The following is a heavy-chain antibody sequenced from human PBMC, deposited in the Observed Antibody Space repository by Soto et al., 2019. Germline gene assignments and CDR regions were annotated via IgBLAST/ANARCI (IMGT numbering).Heavy chain of an antibody. Sequence: QVQLVESGGGVVQPGRSLRLSCAASGFTFSSYAMHWVRQAPGTGLEWVAVISYDGSNKYYADSVKGRFTISRDNSKNTLYLQMNSLRAEDTAVYYCARDGPRDSSGYYPYFDYWGQGTLVTVAS. V-gene: IGHV3-30-3*01. CDR2: ISYDGSNK. CDR1: GFTFSSYA. J-gene: IGHJ4*02. D-gene: IGHD3-22*01. CDR3: ARDGPRDSSGYYPYFDY.